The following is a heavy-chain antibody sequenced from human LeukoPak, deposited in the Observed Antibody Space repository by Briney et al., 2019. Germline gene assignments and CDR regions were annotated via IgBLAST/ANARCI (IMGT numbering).Heavy chain of an antibody. V-gene: IGHV4-34*01. J-gene: IGHJ4*02. CDR2: INHSGST. CDR1: GGSFSGYY. CDR3: ARALVPPVIDY. D-gene: IGHD2-8*02. Sequence: SETLSLTCAVYGGSFSGYYWSWIRQPPGKGLEWIGEINHSGSTNYNPSLKSRVTISVDTSQNQFSLKLSSVTAADTAVYYCARALVPPVIDYWGQGTLVTVSS.